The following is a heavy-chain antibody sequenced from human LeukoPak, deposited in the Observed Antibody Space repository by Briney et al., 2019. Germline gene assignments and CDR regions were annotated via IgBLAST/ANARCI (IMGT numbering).Heavy chain of an antibody. CDR1: GYTFTGYY. CDR2: IDPNSGGT. J-gene: IGHJ4*02. Sequence: ASVKVSCKASGYTFTGYYMHWVRQAPGQGPEWMGRIDPNSGGTNYAQKFQGRVTMTRDMSISTACMELSRLRSDDTAVYYCASGYSYGPGYWGQGTLVTVSS. D-gene: IGHD5-18*01. CDR3: ASGYSYGPGY. V-gene: IGHV1-2*06.